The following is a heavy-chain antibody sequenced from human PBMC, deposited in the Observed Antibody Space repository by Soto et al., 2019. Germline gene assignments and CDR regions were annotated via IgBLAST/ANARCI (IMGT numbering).Heavy chain of an antibody. CDR3: AIHHGPTTSENWFAP. J-gene: IGHJ5*02. D-gene: IGHD5-12*01. V-gene: IGHV1-18*01. CDR2: ISTYSGDT. Sequence: QVHLVQSGVEVKTPGASVKVSCQASGYTFFTYDISWVRQAPGQGLEWMGWISTYSGDTKYAQKFQGRGTMTTDTSTTTAYLELRSLRSDDTAVYYCAIHHGPTTSENWFAPWGQGTLVTVSS. CDR1: GYTFFTYD.